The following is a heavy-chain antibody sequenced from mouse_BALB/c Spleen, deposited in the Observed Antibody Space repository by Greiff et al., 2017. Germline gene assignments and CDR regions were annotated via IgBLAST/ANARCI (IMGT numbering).Heavy chain of an antibody. J-gene: IGHJ2*01. V-gene: IGHV2-9*02. CDR1: GFSLTSYG. CDR3: ARDGGPPFDY. D-gene: IGHD3-3*01. Sequence: VKVVESGPGLVAPSQSLSITCTVSGFSLTSYGVHWVRQPPGKGLEWLGVIWAGGSTNYNSALMSRLSISKDNSKSQVFLKMNSLQTDDTAMYYCARDGGPPFDYWGQGTTLTVSS. CDR2: IWAGGST.